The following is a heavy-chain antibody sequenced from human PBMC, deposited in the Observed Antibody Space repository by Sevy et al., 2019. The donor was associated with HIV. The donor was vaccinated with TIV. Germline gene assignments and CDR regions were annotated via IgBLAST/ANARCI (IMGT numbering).Heavy chain of an antibody. CDR3: ARLRYNYGQKYFDY. CDR1: GFTFSDYY. CDR2: ISTSSSYT. Sequence: RGYLRLSCTVSGFTFSDYYMSWIRQAPGKGLERVSYISTSSSYTEYGDSVKGRFTISRDNAKNSLYLQINSLRVEDTAVYYCARLRYNYGQKYFDYWGQGTLVTVSS. D-gene: IGHD5-18*01. J-gene: IGHJ4*02. V-gene: IGHV3-11*06.